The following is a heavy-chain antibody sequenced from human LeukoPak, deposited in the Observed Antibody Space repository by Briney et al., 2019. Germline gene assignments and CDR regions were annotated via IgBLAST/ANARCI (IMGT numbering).Heavy chain of an antibody. D-gene: IGHD3-22*01. CDR3: AKVRYDSSGSKPRRYYYYYMDV. V-gene: IGHV3-23*01. J-gene: IGHJ6*03. CDR2: ISGSGGST. CDR1: GFTFSSYG. Sequence: GGSLRLSCAASGFTFSSYGMHWVRQAPGKGLEWVSAISGSGGSTYYADSVKGRFTISRDNSKNTLYLQMNSLRAEDTAVYYCAKVRYDSSGSKPRRYYYYYMDVWGKGTTATISS.